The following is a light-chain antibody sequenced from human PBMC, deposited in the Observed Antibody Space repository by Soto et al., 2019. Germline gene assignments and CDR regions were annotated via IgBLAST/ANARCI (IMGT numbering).Light chain of an antibody. CDR3: LRYNSAPWT. Sequence: DIQMTQSPSSLSASVGDRVTITCRASQGNSNYLAWYQQKPGKVPKLLIYAASTLQSGVPSRFSGSGSGTDFTLTISSLQPEDVATYYCLRYNSAPWTFGQGTKVEIK. J-gene: IGKJ1*01. V-gene: IGKV1-27*01. CDR1: QGNSNY. CDR2: AAS.